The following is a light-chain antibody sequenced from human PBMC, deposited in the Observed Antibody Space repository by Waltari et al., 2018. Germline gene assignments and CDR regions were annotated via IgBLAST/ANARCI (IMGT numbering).Light chain of an antibody. V-gene: IGLV2-14*03. J-gene: IGLJ3*02. Sequence: QPALTQPASVSGSPGQSLTIPCTGTSNDVGGYNYVSWYQQYPGKAPTLMIYNVNKRPSGVSNRFSGSKSGNTASLTISGLQAEDEAHYHCSSYTASSTWVFGGGTKVTVL. CDR1: SNDVGGYNY. CDR2: NVN. CDR3: SSYTASSTWV.